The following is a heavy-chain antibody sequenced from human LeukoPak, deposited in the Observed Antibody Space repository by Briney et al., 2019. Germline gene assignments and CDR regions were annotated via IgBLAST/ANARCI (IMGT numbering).Heavy chain of an antibody. J-gene: IGHJ3*02. CDR3: ARDMRYDFWSGYWDSPSNAFDI. D-gene: IGHD3-3*01. Sequence: GGSLRLSCAASGFTFSSYSMNWVRQAPGKGLEWVSYISSSSSTIYYADSVRGRFTISRDNAKNSLYLQMNSLRAEDTAVYYCARDMRYDFWSGYWDSPSNAFDIWGQGTMVTVSS. CDR2: ISSSSSTI. V-gene: IGHV3-48*01. CDR1: GFTFSSYS.